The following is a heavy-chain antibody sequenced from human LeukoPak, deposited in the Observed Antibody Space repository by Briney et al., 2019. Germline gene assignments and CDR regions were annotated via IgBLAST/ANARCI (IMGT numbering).Heavy chain of an antibody. CDR3: ARRGGVRFLEWPFDY. Sequence: SETLSLTCAVSGYSISSGYYWGWIRQPSGKGLEWIGSIYHSGSTYYNPSLKSRVTISVDTSKNQFSLKLSSVTAADTAVYYCARRGGVRFLEWPFDYWGQGTLVTVSS. D-gene: IGHD3-3*01. V-gene: IGHV4-38-2*01. CDR2: IYHSGST. J-gene: IGHJ4*02. CDR1: GYSISSGYY.